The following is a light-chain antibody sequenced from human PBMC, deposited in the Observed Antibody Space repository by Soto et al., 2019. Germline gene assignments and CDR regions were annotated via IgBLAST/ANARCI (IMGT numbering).Light chain of an antibody. CDR2: GAS. J-gene: IGKJ2*01. CDR3: QQYGSSLYT. CDR1: QSVSSSY. V-gene: IGKV3-20*01. Sequence: EIVLTQSPGTLSLSPGERATLSCRASQSVSSSYLAWYQQKPGQAPRLLIYGASSRATGIPDRFSGSGSRTDFTLTISRLEPEDFAVYYCQQYGSSLYTFGQGTKVDIK.